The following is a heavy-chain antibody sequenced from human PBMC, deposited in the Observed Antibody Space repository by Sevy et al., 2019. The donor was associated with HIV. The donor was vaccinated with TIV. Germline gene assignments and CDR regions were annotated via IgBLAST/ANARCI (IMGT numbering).Heavy chain of an antibody. D-gene: IGHD3-3*01. CDR1: GFTFSSYG. Sequence: GGSLRLSCAASGFTFSSYGMHWVRQAPGKGLEWVAFIRYDGSNKYYADSVKGRFTISRDNSKNTLYLQMNSLRAEDTAVYYCSKEGGYDFWRGYFDYWGQGTLVTVSS. J-gene: IGHJ4*02. CDR2: IRYDGSNK. V-gene: IGHV3-30*02. CDR3: SKEGGYDFWRGYFDY.